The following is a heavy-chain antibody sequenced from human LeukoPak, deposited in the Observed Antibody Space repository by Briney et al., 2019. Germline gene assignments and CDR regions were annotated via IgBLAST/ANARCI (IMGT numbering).Heavy chain of an antibody. V-gene: IGHV3-48*01. CDR2: ISSSSNII. D-gene: IGHD3-10*01. CDR3: ARDFAREFTIDY. J-gene: IGHJ4*02. Sequence: GGSLRLPCAASGFTFSNYNMNWVRQPPGKGRQGVSYISSSSNIIYYADSVKGRFTISRDNAKNSLFLQMNSLRAEDTAVYYCARDFAREFTIDYWGQGTLVTVSS. CDR1: GFTFSNYN.